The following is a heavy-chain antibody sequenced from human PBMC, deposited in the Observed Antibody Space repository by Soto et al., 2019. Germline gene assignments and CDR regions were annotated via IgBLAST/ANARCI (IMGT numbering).Heavy chain of an antibody. Sequence: PSETLSLTCTVSGGSLRRGSYYWGWIRPPPGKGLEWIGDIYFSGSTNYNPSLKIPITLSGDTSKNQFSLKLSSVTAADTAVYYCARDRGSSSDNWFDPWGQGTLVTVSS. CDR1: GGSLRRGSYY. D-gene: IGHD6-6*01. J-gene: IGHJ5*02. V-gene: IGHV4-61*01. CDR2: IYFSGST. CDR3: ARDRGSSSDNWFDP.